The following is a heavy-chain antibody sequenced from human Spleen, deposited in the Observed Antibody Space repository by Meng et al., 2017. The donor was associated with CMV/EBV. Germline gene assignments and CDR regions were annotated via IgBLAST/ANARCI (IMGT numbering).Heavy chain of an antibody. Sequence: GESLKISCAASGFTFSSYAMSWVRQAPGKGLEWVSAISGSGGSTYYADSVKGRFTISRDNSKNTLYLQMNSLRAEDTAVYYCAKTLRDWGSFASDYWGQGTLVTVSS. CDR3: AKTLRDWGSFASDY. J-gene: IGHJ4*02. V-gene: IGHV3-23*01. CDR2: ISGSGGST. D-gene: IGHD7-27*01. CDR1: GFTFSSYA.